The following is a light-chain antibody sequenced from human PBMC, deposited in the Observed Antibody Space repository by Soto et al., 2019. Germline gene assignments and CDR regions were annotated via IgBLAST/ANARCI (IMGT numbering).Light chain of an antibody. Sequence: EIVMTQSPATLSVSPGERVTLSCRASQGVRINLAWYQQKPGQAPRLLIYGASTRATGIPARFSGSGSGTEFTLTISCLQSEDFATYYCQQYYSYPRTFGQGTKVDIK. CDR1: QGVRIN. V-gene: IGKV3-15*01. CDR2: GAS. CDR3: QQYYSYPRT. J-gene: IGKJ1*01.